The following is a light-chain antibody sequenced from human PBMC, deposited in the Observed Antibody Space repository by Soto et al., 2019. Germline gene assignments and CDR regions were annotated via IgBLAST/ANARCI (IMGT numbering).Light chain of an antibody. CDR1: QGIGSW. V-gene: IGKV1-12*01. CDR3: QQAASFPIT. Sequence: DIQMTQSPSTLSASVGDSVPITGPASQGIGSWVAWYQQKPGKAPNLLSYTVSSLQSGVPSRFSGSGSGTDFTLTISNLQPEDFATYYCQQAASFPITFGQGTRLEI. J-gene: IGKJ5*01. CDR2: TVS.